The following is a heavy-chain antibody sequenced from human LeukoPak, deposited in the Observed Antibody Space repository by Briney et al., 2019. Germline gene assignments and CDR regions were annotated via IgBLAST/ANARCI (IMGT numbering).Heavy chain of an antibody. Sequence: GGSLRLSCAASGFTFSSYGMHWVRPAPGNGLEWVAFIRFNGSNKYYADSVKGRFTISRDNSKNTLYLQMNSLRAEDTAVYYCAKSSFYCSSSSCYGPDYYYYYMDVWGKGTTVTVSS. D-gene: IGHD2-2*01. CDR2: IRFNGSNK. J-gene: IGHJ6*03. CDR1: GFTFSSYG. V-gene: IGHV3-30*02. CDR3: AKSSFYCSSSSCYGPDYYYYYMDV.